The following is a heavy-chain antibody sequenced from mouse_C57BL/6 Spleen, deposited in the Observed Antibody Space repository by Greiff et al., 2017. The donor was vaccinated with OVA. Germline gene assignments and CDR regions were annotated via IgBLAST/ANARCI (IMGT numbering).Heavy chain of an antibody. CDR3: AKNGDGNYWYFDV. CDR1: GFSLTSYG. D-gene: IGHD2-1*01. CDR2: IWRGGST. J-gene: IGHJ1*03. V-gene: IGHV2-5*01. Sequence: QVQLQQSGPGLVQPSQSLSITCTVSGFSLTSYGVHWVRQSPGKGLEWLGVIWRGGSTDYNAAFMSRLSITKDNSKSQVFFKMNSLQAYNTSIYYGAKNGDGNYWYFDVWGTGTTVTVSS.